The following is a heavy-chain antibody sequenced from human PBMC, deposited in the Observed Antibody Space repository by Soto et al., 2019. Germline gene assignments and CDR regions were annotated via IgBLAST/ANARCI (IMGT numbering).Heavy chain of an antibody. CDR1: GGSISRYY. J-gene: IGHJ6*02. V-gene: IGHV4-59*01. D-gene: IGHD3-3*01. Sequence: SEILSLTCRVSGGSISRYYWSWIRQPPGRGLEWIGNIFSSGTTNYNPSLKSRVTISVDTSKNQVSLILNAVTAADTAVYYCAREYYDFWSVTYSYYGMDVWGHGTTVTVSS. CDR2: IFSSGTT. CDR3: AREYYDFWSVTYSYYGMDV.